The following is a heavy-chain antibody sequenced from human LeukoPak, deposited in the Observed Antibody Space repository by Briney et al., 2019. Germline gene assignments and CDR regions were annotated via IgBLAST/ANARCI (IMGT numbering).Heavy chain of an antibody. V-gene: IGHV3-7*03. D-gene: IGHD2-15*01. Sequence: PGGSLRLSCAASGFTFSSYWMSWVRQAPGKGLEWVANIKQDGSEKYYVDSVKGRFTISRDNAKNSLYLQMNSLRAEDTAVYYCARRSCSGGSCYNAFDIWGQGTMVTVSS. CDR2: IKQDGSEK. J-gene: IGHJ3*02. CDR1: GFTFSSYW. CDR3: ARRSCSGGSCYNAFDI.